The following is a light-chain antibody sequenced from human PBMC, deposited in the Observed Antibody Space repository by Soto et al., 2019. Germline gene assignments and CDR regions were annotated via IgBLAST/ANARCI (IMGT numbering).Light chain of an antibody. CDR3: QQHDNLPSIT. J-gene: IGKJ5*01. Sequence: EMQVTQTTSSLSASVGGRLTLTCRASQCISTYLNWYQQKPGKAPPLLIYAASTLQSGVPPRFSGSGSETDFTLTISSLQPEDFATYYCQQHDNLPSITFGQGTRLEIK. CDR1: QCISTY. CDR2: AAS. V-gene: IGKV1-39*01.